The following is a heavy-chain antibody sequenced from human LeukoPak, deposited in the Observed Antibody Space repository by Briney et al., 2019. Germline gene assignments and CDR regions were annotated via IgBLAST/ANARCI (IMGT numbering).Heavy chain of an antibody. CDR3: ARATYSSSWYPNWFDP. CDR2: IYYSGST. CDR1: GGSISSGDYY. J-gene: IGHJ5*02. Sequence: PSETLSLTCTVSGGSISSGDYYWSWIRQPPGKGLEWIGYIYYSGSTYYNPSLKSRVTISVDTSKNQFSLKLSSVTAADTAVYYCARATYSSSWYPNWFDPWGQGTLVTVSS. V-gene: IGHV4-30-4*02. D-gene: IGHD6-13*01.